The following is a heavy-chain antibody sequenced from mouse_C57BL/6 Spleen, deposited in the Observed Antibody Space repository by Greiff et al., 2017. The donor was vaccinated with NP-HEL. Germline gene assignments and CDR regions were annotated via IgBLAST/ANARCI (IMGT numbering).Heavy chain of an antibody. J-gene: IGHJ2*01. CDR1: GFNIKDDY. V-gene: IGHV14-4*01. CDR3: TTSSYVGD. D-gene: IGHD1-1*01. Sequence: EVKLMESGAELVRPGASVKLSCTASGFNIKDDYMHWVKQRPEQGLEWIGWIDPENGDTEYASKFQGKATITADTSSNTAYLQLSSLTSEDTAVYYCTTSSYVGDWGQGTTLTVSS. CDR2: IDPENGDT.